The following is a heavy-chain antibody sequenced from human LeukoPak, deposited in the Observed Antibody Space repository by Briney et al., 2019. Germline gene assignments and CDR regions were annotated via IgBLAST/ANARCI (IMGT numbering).Heavy chain of an antibody. J-gene: IGHJ6*03. D-gene: IGHD4-17*01. CDR1: GGSISSSSYY. Sequence: SETLSLTCTVSGGSISSSSYYWAWIRQPPGKGLEWIGSIHYSGSTYYNPSLKSRVTISVDTSKNQFSLKPSSVTAADTAVYYCARESVYGDEFPYYYYYMDVWGKGTTVTISS. V-gene: IGHV4-39*07. CDR2: IHYSGST. CDR3: ARESVYGDEFPYYYYYMDV.